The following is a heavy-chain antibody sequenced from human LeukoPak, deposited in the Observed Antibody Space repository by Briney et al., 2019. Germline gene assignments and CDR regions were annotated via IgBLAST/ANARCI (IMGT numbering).Heavy chain of an antibody. CDR3: ARGYSGYDWGYYYYMDV. J-gene: IGHJ6*03. D-gene: IGHD5-12*01. CDR1: GYTFTSYD. CDR2: MNPNRGNT. V-gene: IGHV1-8*01. Sequence: ASVKVSCKASGYTFTSYDINWVRQATRQRREGRGWMNPNRGNTGDAQKFQGRVTMTRTTATSTASIELSSWRSEDPATYHCARGYSGYDWGYYYYMDVWGKGTTVTISS.